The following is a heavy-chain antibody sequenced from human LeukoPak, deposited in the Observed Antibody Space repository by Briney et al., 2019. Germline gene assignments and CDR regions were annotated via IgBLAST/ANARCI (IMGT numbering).Heavy chain of an antibody. CDR1: GGYISTSSSY. D-gene: IGHD3-10*01. CDR2: IYYSGNT. Sequence: SETLSLTCTVSGGYISTSSSYWGWIRQPPGKGLEWIGSIYYSGNTYYNPSLKSRVTISVDTPKNQFSLKLNSVTAADTAVYYCARNVEIWFGEINWFDPWGQGTLVTVSS. J-gene: IGHJ5*02. CDR3: ARNVEIWFGEINWFDP. V-gene: IGHV4-39*07.